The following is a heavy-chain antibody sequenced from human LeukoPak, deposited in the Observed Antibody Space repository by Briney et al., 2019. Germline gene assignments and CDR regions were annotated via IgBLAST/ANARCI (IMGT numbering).Heavy chain of an antibody. J-gene: IGHJ2*01. CDR3: ARVLTGYFDL. CDR1: GGSLSGYY. Sequence: SETLSLTCAVYGGSLSGYYWSWIRQPPGKGLEWIGEINHSGSTNYNPSLKSRVTISVDTSKNQFSLKLSSVTAADTAVYYCARVLTGYFDLWGRGTLVTVSS. V-gene: IGHV4-34*01. D-gene: IGHD1-20*01. CDR2: INHSGST.